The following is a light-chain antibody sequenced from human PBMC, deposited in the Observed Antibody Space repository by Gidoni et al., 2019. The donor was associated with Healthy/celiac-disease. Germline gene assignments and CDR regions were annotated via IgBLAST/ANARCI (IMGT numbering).Light chain of an antibody. CDR2: QAS. CDR3: QAWDSSTVV. V-gene: IGLV3-1*01. Sequence: SYELTQPPSVSVSPGQPARITCSGDKLGDKYACWYQQKPGQSPVLVIYQASKRPSGIPERFSGSNSGNTATLTISGTQAMDEADYYCQAWDSSTVVFGGGTKLTVL. CDR1: KLGDKY. J-gene: IGLJ2*01.